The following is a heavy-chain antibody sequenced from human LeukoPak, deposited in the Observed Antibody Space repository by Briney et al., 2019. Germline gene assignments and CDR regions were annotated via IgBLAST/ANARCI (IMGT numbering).Heavy chain of an antibody. D-gene: IGHD5-18*01. V-gene: IGHV3-33*01. CDR2: IWYDGSNK. CDR1: GFTFSSYG. CDR3: ARLDTDHDAFDI. Sequence: GGSLRLSCAASGFTFSSYGMHWVRQAPGKGLEWVAVIWYDGSNKYYADSVKGRFTISRDNSKNTLYLQMNSLRAEDTAVYYCARLDTDHDAFDIWGQGTMVTVSS. J-gene: IGHJ3*02.